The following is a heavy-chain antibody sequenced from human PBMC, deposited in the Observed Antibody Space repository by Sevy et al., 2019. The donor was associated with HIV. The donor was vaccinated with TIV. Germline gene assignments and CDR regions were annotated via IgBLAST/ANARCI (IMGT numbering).Heavy chain of an antibody. V-gene: IGHV4-34*01. CDR3: ARGREYYDFWSGYYDAFDI. D-gene: IGHD3-3*01. CDR2: INHSGST. CDR1: GGSISGYY. Sequence: SETLSLTCAVYGGSISGYYWSWIRQPPGKGLEWIGEINHSGSTNYNPSLKSRVTISVDTSKNQFSLKLSSVTAADTAVYYCARGREYYDFWSGYYDAFDIWGQGTMVTVSS. J-gene: IGHJ3*02.